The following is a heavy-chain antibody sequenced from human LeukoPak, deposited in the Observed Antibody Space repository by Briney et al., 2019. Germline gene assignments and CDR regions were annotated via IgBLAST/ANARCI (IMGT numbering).Heavy chain of an antibody. CDR1: GFTVTNTF. CDR2: IYSGGET. Sequence: PGGSLRLSCAASGFTVTNTFMNWVRQAPGKGLEWVSVIYSGGETYYADSVRGRFTISRDNTKNTVNLQMNSLRAEDTAVYYCAGGGAFEDWGQGTMVTVSS. J-gene: IGHJ3*01. CDR3: AGGGAFED. V-gene: IGHV3-66*01.